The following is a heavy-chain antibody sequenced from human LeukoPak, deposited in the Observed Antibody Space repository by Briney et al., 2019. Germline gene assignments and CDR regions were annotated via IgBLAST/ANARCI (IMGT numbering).Heavy chain of an antibody. CDR3: ARDLSGSYMSDY. V-gene: IGHV3-30-3*01. D-gene: IGHD3-10*01. J-gene: IGHJ4*02. CDR2: ISHDRSNN. Sequence: GRSLRLSCAASGFTFSNYAMHWARQAPGKGLEWVAFISHDRSNNCHADSVKGRFTISRDNSKNTLYLQMNSLTDEDTAMYYCARDLSGSYMSDYWGQGTLVTVSS. CDR1: GFTFSNYA.